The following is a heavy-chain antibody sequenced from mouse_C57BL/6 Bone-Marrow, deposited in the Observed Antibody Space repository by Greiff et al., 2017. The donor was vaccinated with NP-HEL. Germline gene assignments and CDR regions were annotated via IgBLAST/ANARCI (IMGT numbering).Heavy chain of an antibody. Sequence: QVQLQQSGAELVRPGASVKMSCKASGYTFTSYHMHWVKQTPRQGLEWIGAIYPGNGDTSYNQKFKGKATLTVDKSSSTAYMQLSSLTSEDSAVYFCARWDERLDYWGQGTTLTVSS. CDR3: ARWDERLDY. J-gene: IGHJ2*01. V-gene: IGHV1-12*01. CDR1: GYTFTSYH. D-gene: IGHD4-1*01. CDR2: IYPGNGDT.